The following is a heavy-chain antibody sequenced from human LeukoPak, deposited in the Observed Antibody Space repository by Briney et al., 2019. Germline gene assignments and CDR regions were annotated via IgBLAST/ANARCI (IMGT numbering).Heavy chain of an antibody. Sequence: SETLSLTCTVSGGSISSSSYYWGWIRQPPGKGLEWIGSIYYSGSPYYNPSLKSRVTISVDTSKNQFSLKLSSVTAADTAVYYRASGAYGPAAMPALDAFDIWGQGTMVTVSS. CDR3: ASGAYGPAAMPALDAFDI. CDR2: IYYSGSP. J-gene: IGHJ3*02. V-gene: IGHV4-39*01. CDR1: GGSISSSSYY. D-gene: IGHD2-2*01.